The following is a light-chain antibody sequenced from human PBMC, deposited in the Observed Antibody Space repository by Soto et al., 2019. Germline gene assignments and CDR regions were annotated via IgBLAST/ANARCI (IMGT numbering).Light chain of an antibody. Sequence: EVVLTQSPATLSLSPGERATLSCRASQSVSSYLAWYQQKPGQAPRLVIYGASNRAAGIPDRFSGSGSGTDFTLTVSRLEPEDFAVYYCQQYHWAPDTFGQGTKVDIK. J-gene: IGKJ1*01. V-gene: IGKV3-11*01. CDR1: QSVSSY. CDR3: QQYHWAPDT. CDR2: GAS.